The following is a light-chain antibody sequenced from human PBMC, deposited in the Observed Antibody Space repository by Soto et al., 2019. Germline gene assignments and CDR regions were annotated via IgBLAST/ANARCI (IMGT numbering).Light chain of an antibody. Sequence: NFMLTQPHSVSESPGKTVTISCTRSSGSIASNYVQWYQQRPGSSPTTVIYEDNQRPSGVPARFSGSIDSYSNSASLTISGLKTEDEADYYCQSYYRSNTTWVFGGGTKLTVL. CDR2: EDN. J-gene: IGLJ3*02. V-gene: IGLV6-57*01. CDR1: SGSIASNY. CDR3: QSYYRSNTTWV.